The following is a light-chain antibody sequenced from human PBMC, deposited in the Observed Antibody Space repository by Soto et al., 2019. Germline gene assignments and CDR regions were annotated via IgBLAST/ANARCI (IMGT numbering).Light chain of an antibody. CDR1: QSLSSSY. J-gene: IGKJ5*01. CDR3: QQYATLIT. V-gene: IGKV3-20*01. Sequence: EIVLTQSPGTLSLSPRERVTLSCRASQSLSSSYLAWHQQTPGHAPRLLICGAFNRATGIPDRFSGSGSGTDFTLTISRLEPEDFAVYYCQQYATLITFGQGTRLEI. CDR2: GAF.